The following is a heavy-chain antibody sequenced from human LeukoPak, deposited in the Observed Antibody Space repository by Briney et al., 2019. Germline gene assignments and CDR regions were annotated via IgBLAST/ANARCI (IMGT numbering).Heavy chain of an antibody. CDR3: ARGNYYGMDV. D-gene: IGHD2/OR15-2a*01. V-gene: IGHV3-23*01. J-gene: IGHJ6*02. CDR1: GFTFSDFA. Sequence: PGGSLRLSCVASGFTFSDFALSWVRQVPGKGLEWVSSIVAGGGSADYADSVKGRFTVSRDNAKNTLYLQMNSLRAEDTAVYYCARGNYYGMDVWGQGTTVTVSS. CDR2: IVAGGGSA.